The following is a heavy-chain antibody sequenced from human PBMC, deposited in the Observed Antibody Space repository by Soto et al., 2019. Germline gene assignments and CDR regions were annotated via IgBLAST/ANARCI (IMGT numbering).Heavy chain of an antibody. D-gene: IGHD2-21*02. CDR1: GFTFSNAW. Sequence: GGSLRLSCAASGFTFSNAWMSWVRQAPGKGLEWVGRIKSKTDGGTTDYAAPVKGRFTISRDDSKNTPYLQMNSLKTEDTAVYYCTTALLAYCGGDCYSYWGQGTLVTVSS. V-gene: IGHV3-15*01. J-gene: IGHJ4*02. CDR3: TTALLAYCGGDCYSY. CDR2: IKSKTDGGTT.